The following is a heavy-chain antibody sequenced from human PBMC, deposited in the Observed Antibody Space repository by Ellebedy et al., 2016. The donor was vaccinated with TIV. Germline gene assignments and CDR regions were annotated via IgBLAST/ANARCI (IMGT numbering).Heavy chain of an antibody. CDR1: GFAFSSNG. D-gene: IGHD5-12*01. V-gene: IGHV3-23*01. Sequence: PGGSLRLSCAASGFAFSSNGMSWVRQTPGKGLEWVSGISDSGYTDYADSVKGRFTISRDNSKNTLYLQMNSLRAEDTAVYYCAREYHYIVATVYFDYWGQGTLVTVSS. CDR3: AREYHYIVATVYFDY. CDR2: ISDSGYT. J-gene: IGHJ4*02.